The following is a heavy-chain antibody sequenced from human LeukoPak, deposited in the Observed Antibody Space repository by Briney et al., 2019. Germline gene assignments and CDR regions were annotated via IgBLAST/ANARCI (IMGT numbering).Heavy chain of an antibody. CDR1: GFTFSSYE. J-gene: IGHJ4*02. Sequence: EGSLRLSCAASGFTFSSYEMNWVRQAPGKGLEWVSYISSSGSTIYYADSVKGRFTISRDNAKNSLYLQMNSLRAEDTAVYYCARDHPVAGFDYWGQGTLVTVSS. CDR2: ISSSGSTI. CDR3: ARDHPVAGFDY. D-gene: IGHD6-19*01. V-gene: IGHV3-48*03.